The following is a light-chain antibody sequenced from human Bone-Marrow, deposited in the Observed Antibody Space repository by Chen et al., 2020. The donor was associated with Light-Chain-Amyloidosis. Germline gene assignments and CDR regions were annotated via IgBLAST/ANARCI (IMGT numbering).Light chain of an antibody. Sequence: SYVLTQPSSVSVAPGQTATIACGGNNIGSTSVHWYQQTPGQDPLLVVYGDSDRPSGIPERLSGSNSGNTATLTISRVEAGDEADYYCQVWDRSSDRPVFGGGTKLTVL. CDR1: NIGSTS. CDR3: QVWDRSSDRPV. CDR2: GDS. V-gene: IGLV3-21*02. J-gene: IGLJ3*02.